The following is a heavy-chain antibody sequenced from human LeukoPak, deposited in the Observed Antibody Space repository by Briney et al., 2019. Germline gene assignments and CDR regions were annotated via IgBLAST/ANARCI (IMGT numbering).Heavy chain of an antibody. J-gene: IGHJ4*02. CDR3: ARDIAAAGTVSDY. Sequence: GGSLRLSCAVSGFTFTSYWMSWVRQAPGKGLEWVANINEDGSYKYHADSVKGRLTISRDNAKNSLYLQMNSLRAEDTAVYYCARDIAAAGTVSDYWGQGTLVTVSS. D-gene: IGHD6-13*01. CDR1: GFTFTSYW. CDR2: INEDGSYK. V-gene: IGHV3-7*01.